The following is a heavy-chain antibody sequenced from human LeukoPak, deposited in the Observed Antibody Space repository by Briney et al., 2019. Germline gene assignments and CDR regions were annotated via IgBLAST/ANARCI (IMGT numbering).Heavy chain of an antibody. CDR3: TSTAETSSYCLEH. V-gene: IGHV4-39*07. Sequence: SETLSLTCSVSDDSLSANRYYWGWVRQPPGKGLEWIANIHYTGITQYNPSFDSRVTLSADTSKNQISLKLNSLRAADTAVYYCTSTAETSSYCLEHWGQGTLVTVSS. J-gene: IGHJ4*02. CDR2: IHYTGIT. CDR1: DDSLSANRYY. D-gene: IGHD2-2*01.